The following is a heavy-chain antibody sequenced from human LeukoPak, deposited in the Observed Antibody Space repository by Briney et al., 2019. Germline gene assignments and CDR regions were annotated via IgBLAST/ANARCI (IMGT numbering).Heavy chain of an antibody. CDR3: ARDDSSGYYLAETNDAFDI. Sequence: GGSLRLSCAAPGFTFDDSGMSWVRQAPGKGLEWVSGINWNGGSTGYADSVKGRFTISRDNAKNSLYLQMNSLRAEDTALYYCARDDSSGYYLAETNDAFDIWGQGTMVTVSS. D-gene: IGHD3-22*01. CDR1: GFTFDDSG. V-gene: IGHV3-20*04. J-gene: IGHJ3*02. CDR2: INWNGGST.